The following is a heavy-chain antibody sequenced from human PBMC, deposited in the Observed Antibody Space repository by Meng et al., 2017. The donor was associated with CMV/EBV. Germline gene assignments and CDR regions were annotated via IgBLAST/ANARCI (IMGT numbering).Heavy chain of an antibody. CDR2: ISSSGSTI. V-gene: IGHV3-48*03. J-gene: IGHJ3*02. D-gene: IGHD2-2*01. Sequence: GESLKISCAASGFTFSSYEMNWVRQAPGKGLEWVSYISSSGSTIYYADSVKGRFTISRDNAKNSLYLQMNSLRAEDTAVYYCARDSIGLMIGPIVVVPAVDAFDIWGQGTMVTVSS. CDR1: GFTFSSYE. CDR3: ARDSIGLMIGPIVVVPAVDAFDI.